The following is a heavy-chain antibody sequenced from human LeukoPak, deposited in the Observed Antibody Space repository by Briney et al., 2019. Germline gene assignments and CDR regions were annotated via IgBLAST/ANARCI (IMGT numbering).Heavy chain of an antibody. J-gene: IGHJ4*02. Sequence: GGSLRLSCAASGFTFSIYAMYWVRQAPGKGLEWVAVISYDGNTKYYADSVKGRFTISRDNSKNTLYLQMNSLRAEDTAVYYCARVAEWDLTIYYFDYWGQGTLVTVSS. CDR1: GFTFSIYA. D-gene: IGHD1-26*01. V-gene: IGHV3-30-3*01. CDR3: ARVAEWDLTIYYFDY. CDR2: ISYDGNTK.